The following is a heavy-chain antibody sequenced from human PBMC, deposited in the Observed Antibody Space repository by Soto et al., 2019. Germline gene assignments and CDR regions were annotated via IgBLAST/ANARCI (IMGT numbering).Heavy chain of an antibody. V-gene: IGHV1-2*02. J-gene: IGHJ4*02. CDR2: ISPKSGGT. CDR3: AKARAVRLEVCDS. D-gene: IGHD6-19*01. Sequence: GASVKVSCKASGYTFINYYMHWVRQAPGQGFEWMGRISPKSGGTNYAQKFQDRVAWTRDTSISTAYMELTRLRSDDTAIYYCAKARAVRLEVCDSWGQEALVTVSS. CDR1: GYTFINYY.